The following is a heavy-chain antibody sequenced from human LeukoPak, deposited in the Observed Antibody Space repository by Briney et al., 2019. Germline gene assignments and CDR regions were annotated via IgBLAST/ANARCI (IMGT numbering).Heavy chain of an antibody. J-gene: IGHJ6*02. CDR1: GGSFSGYY. D-gene: IGHD2-21*02. Sequence: SETLSLTCAVYGGSFSGYYWSWIRQPPGKGLEWIGEINHSGRTNYNPSLKSRVTISVDTSKNQFSLKLSSVTAADTAVYYCASSRKNTVVTPYYYGMDVWGQGTTVTVSS. CDR3: ASSRKNTVVTPYYYGMDV. V-gene: IGHV4-34*01. CDR2: INHSGRT.